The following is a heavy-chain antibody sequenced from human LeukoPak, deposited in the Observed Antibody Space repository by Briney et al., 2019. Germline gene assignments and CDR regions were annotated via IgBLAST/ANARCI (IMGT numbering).Heavy chain of an antibody. CDR3: TTDGRFRNRWLRGFDY. D-gene: IGHD5-12*01. V-gene: IGHV4-30-4*07. CDR2: IYYSGST. CDR1: GGSISSGGYS. Sequence: PSETLSLTCAVSGGSISSGGYSWSWIRQPPGKGLEWIGYIYYSGSTYYNPSLKSRVTISVDTSKNQFSLKLSSVTAADTAVYYCTTDGRFRNRWLRGFDYWGQGTLVTVSS. J-gene: IGHJ4*02.